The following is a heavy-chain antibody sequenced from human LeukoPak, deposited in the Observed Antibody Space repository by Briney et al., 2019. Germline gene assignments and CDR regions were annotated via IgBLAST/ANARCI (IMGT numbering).Heavy chain of an antibody. V-gene: IGHV4-39*01. D-gene: IGHD3-16*01. Sequence: SETLSLTCTVSGGSIGSSSYYWGWIRQPPGKGLEWIGSIYYSGSTYYNPSLKSRVTISVDTSKNQFSLKLSSVTAADTAVYYCARSPVGGLDYWGQGTLVTVSS. CDR2: IYYSGST. J-gene: IGHJ4*02. CDR1: GGSIGSSSYY. CDR3: ARSPVGGLDY.